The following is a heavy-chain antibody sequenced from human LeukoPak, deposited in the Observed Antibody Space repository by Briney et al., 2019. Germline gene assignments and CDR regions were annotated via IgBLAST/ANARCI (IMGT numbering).Heavy chain of an antibody. D-gene: IGHD2-2*02. V-gene: IGHV3-30*04. CDR3: GRDLRHQLLYCLDY. CDR1: GFSFRSYA. Sequence: GRSLRLSCAASGFSFRSYAMHWVRQAPGKGLEWVAVVSSDGSNKYYADSVKGRFTISRDNSKNTVYLQMNSLRAEDTAVYYCGRDLRHQLLYCLDYWGQGTLVTVSS. J-gene: IGHJ4*02. CDR2: VSSDGSNK.